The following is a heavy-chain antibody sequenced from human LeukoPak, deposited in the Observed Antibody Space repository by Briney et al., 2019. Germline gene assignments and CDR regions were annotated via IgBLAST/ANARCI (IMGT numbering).Heavy chain of an antibody. J-gene: IGHJ4*02. CDR1: GYSFTNYW. CDR2: IYPRDSDT. D-gene: IGHD2-2*01. Sequence: GESLKISCKGSGYSFTNYWIGWARQMPGKGLEWMGIIYPRDSDTKYSPSFQGQVTISVDKSINTAYLQWSSLKASDTAMYFCATAYSSSWFFYYWGQGTLVTVSS. V-gene: IGHV5-51*01. CDR3: ATAYSSSWFFYY.